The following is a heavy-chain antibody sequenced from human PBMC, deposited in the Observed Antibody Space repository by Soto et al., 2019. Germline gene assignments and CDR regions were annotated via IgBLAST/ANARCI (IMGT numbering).Heavy chain of an antibody. CDR2: IYYSGST. D-gene: IGHD4-17*01. CDR3: ARRDGDYLSVGYFDF. V-gene: IGHV4-39*07. CDR1: GGSISSSSYY. J-gene: IGHJ4*02. Sequence: SETLSLTCTVSGGSISSSSYYWGWIRQPPGKGLEWIGSIYYSGSTYYNPSLKSRVTMSVDTSKSQISMKLSSMTAADTAMYYCARRDGDYLSVGYFDFWGQGSMVT.